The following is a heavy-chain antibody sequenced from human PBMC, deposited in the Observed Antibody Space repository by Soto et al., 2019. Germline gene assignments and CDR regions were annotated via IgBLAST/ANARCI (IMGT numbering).Heavy chain of an antibody. CDR1: GGSISSSSYY. D-gene: IGHD3-10*01. CDR3: ALKVDEYHRYGSGSYVNYYYYGMDV. J-gene: IGHJ6*02. CDR2: IYYSGST. V-gene: IGHV4-39*01. Sequence: SETLSLTCTVSGGSISSSSYYWGWIRQPPGKGLEWIGSIYYSGSTYYNPSLKSRVTISVDTSKNQFSLKLSSVTAADTAVYYCALKVDEYHRYGSGSYVNYYYYGMDVWGQGTAVTVSS.